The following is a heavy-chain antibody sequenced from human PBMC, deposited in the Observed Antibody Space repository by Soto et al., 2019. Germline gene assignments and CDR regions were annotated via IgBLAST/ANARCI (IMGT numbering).Heavy chain of an antibody. CDR2: IIPIFGTA. CDR1: GGTFSSYA. J-gene: IGHJ6*02. CDR3: ARPSYSSGWNDYYGMDV. V-gene: IGHV1-69*01. Sequence: QVQLVQSGAEVKKPGSSVKVSCKASGGTFSSYAISWVRQAPGQGLEWMGGIIPIFGTANYAQKSQGRVTITADESTSTAYMELSSLRSEDTAVYYCARPSYSSGWNDYYGMDVWGQGTTVTVSS. D-gene: IGHD6-19*01.